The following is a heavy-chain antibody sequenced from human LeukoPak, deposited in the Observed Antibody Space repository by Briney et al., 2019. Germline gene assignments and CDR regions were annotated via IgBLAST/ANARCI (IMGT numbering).Heavy chain of an antibody. D-gene: IGHD3-3*01. CDR1: GYSFTTYW. CDR2: IYPGDSDT. J-gene: IGHJ4*02. V-gene: IGHV5-51*01. Sequence: PGESVKISCKGSGYSFTTYWIGWVRQMPGKGLEWMGIIYPGDSDTRYSPSFQGQVTISADKSITTAYLQWSSLNASDTAMYYCASGYYSTYFDYWGQGTLVTVSS. CDR3: ASGYYSTYFDY.